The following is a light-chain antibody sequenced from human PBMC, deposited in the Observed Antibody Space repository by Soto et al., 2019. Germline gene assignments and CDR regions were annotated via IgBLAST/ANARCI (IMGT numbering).Light chain of an antibody. V-gene: IGLV2-14*03. CDR1: SSDVGGYNY. J-gene: IGLJ3*02. CDR3: SSYTSSSTSWV. CDR2: DVS. Sequence: QSALTQPASVSGSPGQSITISCTGTSSDVGGYNYVSWYQHHPGKAPKLMIYDVSNRPSGVSNRFSGSKSGNTASLTISGLQAEDEADYYCSSYTSSSTSWVFGGGTKLTVL.